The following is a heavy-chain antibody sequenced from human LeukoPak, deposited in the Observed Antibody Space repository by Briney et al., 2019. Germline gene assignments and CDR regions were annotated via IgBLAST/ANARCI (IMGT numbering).Heavy chain of an antibody. CDR1: GGSISSSSYY. CDR3: ARDPRPKCSGGSCYSGRYNWFDP. Sequence: TSETLSLTCTVSGGSISSSSYYWGWIHQPPGKGLEWIGSIYYSGSTYYSPSLKSRVTISVDTSKNQFSLKLSSVTAADTAVYYCARDPRPKCSGGSCYSGRYNWFDPWGQGTLVTVSS. CDR2: IYYSGST. V-gene: IGHV4-39*07. J-gene: IGHJ5*02. D-gene: IGHD2-15*01.